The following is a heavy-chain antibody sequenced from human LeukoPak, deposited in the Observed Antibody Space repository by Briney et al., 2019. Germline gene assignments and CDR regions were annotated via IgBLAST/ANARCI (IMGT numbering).Heavy chain of an antibody. D-gene: IGHD6-6*01. CDR3: ARDGPSIATRYYFDY. CDR1: GFTFSSHA. Sequence: GRSLRLSCAASGFTFSSHAMHWVRQAPGKGLEWVAVISYDGSNKYYADSVKGRFTISRDNSKNTLYLQMNSLRAEDTAVYYCARDGPSIATRYYFDYWGQGTLVTVSS. V-gene: IGHV3-30-3*01. J-gene: IGHJ4*02. CDR2: ISYDGSNK.